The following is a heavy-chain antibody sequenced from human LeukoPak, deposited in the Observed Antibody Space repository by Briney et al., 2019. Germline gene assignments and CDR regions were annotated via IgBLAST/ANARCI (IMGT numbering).Heavy chain of an antibody. CDR3: VKGLDYSSSQMDS. D-gene: IGHD6-6*01. CDR1: GFTFKSYA. Sequence: GSLRLSCSASGFTFKSYAMHWVRQAPGKGLEYVSSINTNGANTYYADPVKGRFTISRDNSRNTVYVQMNSLTPEGTAVYYCVKGLDYSSSQMDSWGQGTLVTVSS. J-gene: IGHJ4*02. V-gene: IGHV3-64*05. CDR2: INTNGANT.